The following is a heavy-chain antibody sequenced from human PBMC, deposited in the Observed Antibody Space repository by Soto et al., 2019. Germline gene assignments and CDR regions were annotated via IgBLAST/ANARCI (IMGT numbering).Heavy chain of an antibody. D-gene: IGHD6-13*01. V-gene: IGHV3-23*01. Sequence: PGGSLRLSCAASGFTFSSYAMSWVRQAPGKGLEWVSAISGSGGSTYYADSVKGRFTISRDNSKNTLYLQMNSMRAEDTAVYYYAKACISSENAYVGQFFDYWGQGTLVTVSS. CDR1: GFTFSSYA. CDR3: AKACISSENAYVGQFFDY. CDR2: ISGSGGST. J-gene: IGHJ4*02.